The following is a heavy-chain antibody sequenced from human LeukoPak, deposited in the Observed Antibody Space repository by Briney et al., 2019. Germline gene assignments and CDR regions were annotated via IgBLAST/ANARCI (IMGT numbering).Heavy chain of an antibody. CDR1: GFSLSGYC. CDR3: ARGHPYYFYMDV. V-gene: IGHV3-7*01. J-gene: IGHJ6*03. Sequence: GVSLRLSCAALGFSLSGYCMTWVRQSPGKGVEWVANIKQAGSEKYYVDSVKGRFTSSRDNAKNSLYLEMNSLRAEDTAVYYCARGHPYYFYMDVWGKGTTVTVSS. CDR2: IKQAGSEK.